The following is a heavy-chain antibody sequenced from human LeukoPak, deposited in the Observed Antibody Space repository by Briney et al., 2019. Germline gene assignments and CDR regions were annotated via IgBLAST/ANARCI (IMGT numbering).Heavy chain of an antibody. V-gene: IGHV1-2*02. J-gene: IGHJ5*02. Sequence: GASVKVSCKASGYTFTGYYMHWVRQAPGQGLAWMGWINPNSGGTNYAQKFQGRVTMTRDTSISTAYMELSRLRSDDTAVYYCAREGLNEGTKFDPWGQGTLVTVSS. CDR2: INPNSGGT. CDR3: AREGLNEGTKFDP. D-gene: IGHD3-16*01. CDR1: GYTFTGYY.